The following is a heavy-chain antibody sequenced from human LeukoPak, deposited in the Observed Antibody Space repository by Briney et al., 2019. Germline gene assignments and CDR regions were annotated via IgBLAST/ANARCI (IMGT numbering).Heavy chain of an antibody. V-gene: IGHV3-30*18. J-gene: IGHJ4*02. D-gene: IGHD3-22*01. CDR2: ISYDGSNK. CDR1: GFPFSSYG. Sequence: PGRSLRLSCAASGFPFSSYGMHWVRQAPGKGLEWVAVISYDGSNKYYADSVKGRFTISRDNSKNTPYLQMNSLRAEDTAVYYCAKDLGYDSSGYFDYWGQGTLVTVSS. CDR3: AKDLGYDSSGYFDY.